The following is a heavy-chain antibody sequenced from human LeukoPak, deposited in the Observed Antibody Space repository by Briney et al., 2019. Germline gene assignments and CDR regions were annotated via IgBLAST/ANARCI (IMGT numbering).Heavy chain of an antibody. CDR3: ARAYYYDGSGFYYH. J-gene: IGHJ4*02. CDR2: VNPTSGVP. V-gene: IGHV1-2*02. D-gene: IGHD3-22*01. CDR1: GYTFTGYY. Sequence: GASVKVSCKASGYTFTGYYVHWMRQAPGHGLEWMGWVNPTSGVPNYGQKFLGRVSMTRDTSISTAYMEVTSLRSDDTAVYYCARAYYYDGSGFYYHWGQGTLVTVSS.